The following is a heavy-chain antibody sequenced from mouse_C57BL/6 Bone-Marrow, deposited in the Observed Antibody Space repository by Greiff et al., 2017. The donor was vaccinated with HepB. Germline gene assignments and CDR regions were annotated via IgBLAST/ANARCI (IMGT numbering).Heavy chain of an antibody. CDR3: ARPPYYYGSRFYWYFDV. CDR2: IDPSDSYT. Sequence: VQLQQPGAELVMPGASVKLSCKASGYTFTSYWMHWVKQRPGQGLEWIGEIDPSDSYTNYNQKFKGKSTLTVDKSSSTAYMQLSSLTSEDSAVYYCARPPYYYGSRFYWYFDVWGTGTTVTVSS. D-gene: IGHD1-1*01. J-gene: IGHJ1*03. CDR1: GYTFTSYW. V-gene: IGHV1-69*01.